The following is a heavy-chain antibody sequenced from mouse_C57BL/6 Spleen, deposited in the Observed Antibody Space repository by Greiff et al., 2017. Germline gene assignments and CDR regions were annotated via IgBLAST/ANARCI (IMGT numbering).Heavy chain of an antibody. J-gene: IGHJ2*01. CDR1: GYTFTDYY. V-gene: IGHV1-26*01. CDR3: ARDGYYGFDY. D-gene: IGHD2-3*01. Sequence: VQLQQSGPELVKPGASVKISCKASGYTFTDYYMNWVKQSHGKSLEWIGDINPNNGGTSYNQKFKGKATLTVDKSSSTAYMELRSLTSEDSAVYYCARDGYYGFDYWGQGTTRTVSS. CDR2: INPNNGGT.